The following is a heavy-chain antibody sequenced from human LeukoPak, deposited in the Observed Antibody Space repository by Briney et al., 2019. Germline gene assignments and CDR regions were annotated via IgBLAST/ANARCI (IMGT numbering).Heavy chain of an antibody. CDR1: GFTFRDYA. CDR2: VRSKIYGGTS. Sequence: GGSLRLSCAGSGFTFRDYALNWVRQAPGKGLEWVGLVRSKIYGGTSEYAASVKGRFTVSRDDSNNIAFLQMNGLTTEDTAVYYCSRGLTSLGKKYWFDYWGQGTLVTVSS. D-gene: IGHD2-8*02. J-gene: IGHJ4*02. V-gene: IGHV3-49*04. CDR3: SRGLTSLGKKYWFDY.